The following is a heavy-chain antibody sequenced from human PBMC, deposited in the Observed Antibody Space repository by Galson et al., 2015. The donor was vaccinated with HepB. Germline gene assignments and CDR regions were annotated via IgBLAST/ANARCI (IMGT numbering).Heavy chain of an antibody. Sequence: SVKVSCKASGYTFTSYGISWVRQAPGQGLEWMGWISAYSGNTNYAQKLQGRVTMTTDTSTSTAYMELRSLRSDDTAVYYCARGYCSSTSCYRSWFDPWGQGTLVTVSS. CDR1: GYTFTSYG. CDR2: ISAYSGNT. D-gene: IGHD2-2*02. J-gene: IGHJ5*02. CDR3: ARGYCSSTSCYRSWFDP. V-gene: IGHV1-18*01.